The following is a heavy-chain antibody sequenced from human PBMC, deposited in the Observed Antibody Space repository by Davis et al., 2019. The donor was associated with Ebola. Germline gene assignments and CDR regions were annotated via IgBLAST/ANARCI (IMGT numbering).Heavy chain of an antibody. J-gene: IGHJ4*02. V-gene: IGHV7-4-1*02. CDR3: ARARYCSGGSCYSTD. D-gene: IGHD2-15*01. CDR1: GYTFTDYP. CDR2: INTDTRHP. Sequence: AASVKVSCKAFGYTFTDYPINWVRQAPGQGLEWLGWINTDTRHPTYGQGFTGRFVFSLDTSVSTAYLQISSLKAEDTAVYYCARARYCSGGSCYSTDWGQGTLVTVSS.